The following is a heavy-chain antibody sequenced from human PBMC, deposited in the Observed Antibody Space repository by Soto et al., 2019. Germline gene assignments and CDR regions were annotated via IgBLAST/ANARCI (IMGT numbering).Heavy chain of an antibody. Sequence: PGGSLRLSCAASEFTFSAYAMNWVRQAPGKGLEWVSGIIAGGATTYYADSVKGRFTISRDNSKNTLSLQMNSLRAEDTAVYYCAKEDIVVETTIPRKYYYYGMDVWGHGTMVTVSS. CDR2: IIAGGATT. J-gene: IGHJ6*02. CDR3: AKEDIVVETTIPRKYYYYGMDV. CDR1: EFTFSAYA. D-gene: IGHD2-21*02. V-gene: IGHV3-23*01.